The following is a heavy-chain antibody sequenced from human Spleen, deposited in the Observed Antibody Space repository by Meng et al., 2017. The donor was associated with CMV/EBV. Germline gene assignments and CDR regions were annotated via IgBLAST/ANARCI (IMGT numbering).Heavy chain of an antibody. CDR1: GFTFSSYA. V-gene: IGHV3-49*04. Sequence: GESLKISCAASGFTFSSYAMSWVRQAPGKGLEWVGFIRRKAYGGSTEYAASVKGRFSISRDDSKSVAYLQMTSLKTEDTALYYCTRWHSGSNFDYWGRGTLVTVSS. CDR3: TRWHSGSNFDY. CDR2: IRRKAYGGST. D-gene: IGHD1-26*01. J-gene: IGHJ4*02.